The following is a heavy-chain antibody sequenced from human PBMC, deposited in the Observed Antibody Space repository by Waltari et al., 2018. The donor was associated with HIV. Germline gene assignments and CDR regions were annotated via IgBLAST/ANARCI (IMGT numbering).Heavy chain of an antibody. CDR3: ARDRQSVGAADY. CDR2: ISYDGGYK. D-gene: IGHD1-26*01. V-gene: IGHV3-30*04. J-gene: IGHJ4*02. CDR1: GFTFSPYA. Sequence: QVHLVESGGGVVQPGRSLRLACAASGFTFSPYALHWVRQVPGEGLEWVALISYDGGYKDYADSVKGRFTISRDNSKNTLYLQMNSLTGEDTAVYYCARDRQSVGAADYWGQGTLVTVSS.